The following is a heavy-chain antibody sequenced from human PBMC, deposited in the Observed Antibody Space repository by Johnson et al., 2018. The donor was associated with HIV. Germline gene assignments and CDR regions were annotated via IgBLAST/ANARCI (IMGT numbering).Heavy chain of an antibody. Sequence: VQLVESGGGLVQPGGSLRLSCAASGFTFSSYWMSWVRQAPGDRLERLTTINKDGGEEYYVDSVKGRFTISRDNAKNSLYLQMNSLRAEDTAVYYCARERSGWYGDAFDIWGQGTMVTVSS. V-gene: IGHV3-7*03. CDR1: GFTFSSYW. J-gene: IGHJ3*02. CDR2: INKDGGEE. D-gene: IGHD6-19*01. CDR3: ARERSGWYGDAFDI.